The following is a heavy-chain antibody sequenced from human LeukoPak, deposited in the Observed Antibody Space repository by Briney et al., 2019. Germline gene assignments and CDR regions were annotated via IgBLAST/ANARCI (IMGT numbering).Heavy chain of an antibody. D-gene: IGHD1-26*01. J-gene: IGHJ4*02. CDR1: GGSISSGSYC. V-gene: IGHV4-61*02. CDR2: IYSSGRT. Sequence: SQTLSLTCTVSGGSISSGSYCWSWIRQPAGKGLEWIGRIYSSGRTNYNPSLKSRVTISVDTSKNQFSLKLSSVTAADTAVYYCARDNRVGASSAYYFDYWGQGTLVTVSS. CDR3: ARDNRVGASSAYYFDY.